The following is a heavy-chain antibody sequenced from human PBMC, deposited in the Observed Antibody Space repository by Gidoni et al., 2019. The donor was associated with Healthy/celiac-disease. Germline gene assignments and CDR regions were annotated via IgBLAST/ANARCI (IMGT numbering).Heavy chain of an antibody. D-gene: IGHD5-18*01. CDR2: ISYDGSNK. J-gene: IGHJ4*02. V-gene: IGHV3-30-3*01. Sequence: QVQLVESGGGVVQPGRSLRLSCAASGFTFRSSAMHWVRQAPGKGLEWVAVISYDGSNKYYADSVKGRFTISRDNSKTTLYLQMNSLRAEDTAVYYCASSIQLWLHFDYWGQGTLVTVSS. CDR3: ASSIQLWLHFDY. CDR1: GFTFRSSA.